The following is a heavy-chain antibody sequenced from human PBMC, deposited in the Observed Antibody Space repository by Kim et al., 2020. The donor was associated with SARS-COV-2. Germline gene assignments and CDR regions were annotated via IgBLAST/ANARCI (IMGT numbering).Heavy chain of an antibody. D-gene: IGHD5-12*01. J-gene: IGHJ5*02. Sequence: NYAQKCQGRATITRDMSTSTAYMELSSLGSEDAAVYYCAAPQRYSGYDSWGQGTLVTVSS. CDR3: AAPQRYSGYDS. V-gene: IGHV1-58*01.